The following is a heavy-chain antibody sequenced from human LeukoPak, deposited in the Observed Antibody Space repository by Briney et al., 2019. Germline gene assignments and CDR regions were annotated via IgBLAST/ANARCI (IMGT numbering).Heavy chain of an antibody. J-gene: IGHJ4*02. CDR1: GYNFTRYW. CDR2: SYHSVTGP. CDR3: TKDLVFSLDY. Sequence: GESLKISCKGSGYNFTRYWIGLGRQVSGKGLEWMGISYHSVTGPRYSPSFQRQVNIPADKSTTTAYLRWSRLKASDTAMYYCTKDLVFSLDYWGESTLVTVSS. V-gene: IGHV5-51*01. D-gene: IGHD3-3*01.